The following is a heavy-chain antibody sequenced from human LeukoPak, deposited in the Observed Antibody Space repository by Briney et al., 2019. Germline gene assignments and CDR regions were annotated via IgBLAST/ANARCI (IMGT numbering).Heavy chain of an antibody. Sequence: SGTLSLTCAVSGGSISSSNWWSWVRQPPGKGLEWIGEIYHSGSTNYNPPLKSRVTISVDKSKNQFSLKLSSVTAADTAVYYCARGLPWSSGYGAFDIWGQGTMVTVSS. D-gene: IGHD3-22*01. CDR1: GGSISSSNW. V-gene: IGHV4-4*02. J-gene: IGHJ3*02. CDR3: ARGLPWSSGYGAFDI. CDR2: IYHSGST.